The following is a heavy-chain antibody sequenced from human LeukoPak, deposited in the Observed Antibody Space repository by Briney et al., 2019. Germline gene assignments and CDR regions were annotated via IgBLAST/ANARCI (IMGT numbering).Heavy chain of an antibody. J-gene: IGHJ2*01. D-gene: IGHD3-10*01. CDR3: ARGRGWYFDL. CDR1: GFTFSNYW. V-gene: IGHV3-74*01. Sequence: GGSLRLSCAASGFTFSNYWMHWVRQVPGKGLVWVSHINSDGRIINYADSVKGRFTISRNNAKNTLYLQMNSLRVEDTAVYYCARGRGWYFDLWGRGTLVTVSS. CDR2: INSDGRII.